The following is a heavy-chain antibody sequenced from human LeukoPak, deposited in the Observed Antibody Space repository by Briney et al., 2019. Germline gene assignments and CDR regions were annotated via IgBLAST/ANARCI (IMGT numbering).Heavy chain of an antibody. CDR2: ISYDGSNK. CDR1: GFTFSSYA. V-gene: IGHV3-30-3*01. J-gene: IGHJ4*02. CDR3: AREVRYSSGWFHY. D-gene: IGHD6-19*01. Sequence: PGGSLGLSCAASGFTFSSYAMHWVRQAPGKGLEWVAVISYDGSNKYYADSVKGRFTISRDNSKNTLYLQMNSLRAEDTAVYYCAREVRYSSGWFHYWGQGTLVTVSS.